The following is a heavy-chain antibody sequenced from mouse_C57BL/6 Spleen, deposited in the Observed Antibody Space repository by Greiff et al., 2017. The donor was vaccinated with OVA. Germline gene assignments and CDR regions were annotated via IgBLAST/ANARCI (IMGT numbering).Heavy chain of an antibody. D-gene: IGHD4-1*01. J-gene: IGHJ2*01. CDR1: GYAFSSSW. CDR3: AREGTGDY. Sequence: QVQLQQSGPELVKPGASVKISCKASGYAFSSSWMNWVKQRPGKGLEWIGRIYPGDGDTNYNGKFKGKATLTADKSSSTAYMQLSSLTSEDSAVYFGAREGTGDYWGQGTTLTVSS. CDR2: IYPGDGDT. V-gene: IGHV1-82*01.